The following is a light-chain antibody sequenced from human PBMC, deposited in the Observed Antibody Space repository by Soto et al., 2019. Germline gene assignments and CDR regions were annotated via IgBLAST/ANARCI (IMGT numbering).Light chain of an antibody. CDR1: SSNIGSNY. CDR3: AAWDDSLSGVV. CDR2: RNN. V-gene: IGLV1-47*01. J-gene: IGLJ2*01. Sequence: QSVLTQPPSASGTPGQRVTISCSGSSSNIGSNYVYWYRQLPGTAPKLLIQRNNQRPSGVPDRFSGSKSGTSASLAISGLRSEDEADYHCAAWDDSLSGVVFGGGTKVTVL.